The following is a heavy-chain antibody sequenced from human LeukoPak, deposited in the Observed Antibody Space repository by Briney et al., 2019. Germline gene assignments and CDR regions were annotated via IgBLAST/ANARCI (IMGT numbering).Heavy chain of an antibody. CDR2: INPNSGGT. CDR3: ASGSSSSHSYYYYMDV. CDR1: GYSFTDSY. V-gene: IGHV1-2*02. D-gene: IGHD6-6*01. Sequence: GASVKVSCKASGYSFTDSYLHWVRQAPGQGLEWMGWINPNSGGTNYAQKFQGRVTMTRDTSISTAYMELSRLRSDDTAVYYCASGSSSSHSYYYYMDVWGKGTTVTVSS. J-gene: IGHJ6*03.